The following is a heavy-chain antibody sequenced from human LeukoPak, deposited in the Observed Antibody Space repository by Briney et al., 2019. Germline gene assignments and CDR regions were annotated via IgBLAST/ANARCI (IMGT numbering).Heavy chain of an antibody. Sequence: GGSLRLSCAASGFTFSNYWMSWVRQAPGKGLEWVATIKQDGGQTYYVDSVKGRFTISRDNAKNSLYLQLNSLRAEDTAVYYCARDPYSGSYSDYYYYYMDVWGKGTTVTVSS. CDR2: IKQDGGQT. CDR3: ARDPYSGSYSDYYYYYMDV. D-gene: IGHD1-26*01. J-gene: IGHJ6*03. V-gene: IGHV3-7*01. CDR1: GFTFSNYW.